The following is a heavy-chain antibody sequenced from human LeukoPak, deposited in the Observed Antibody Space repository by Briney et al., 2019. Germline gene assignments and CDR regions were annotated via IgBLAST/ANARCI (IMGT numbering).Heavy chain of an antibody. V-gene: IGHV3-74*01. CDR3: ARGLSIAVASGMDV. D-gene: IGHD6-19*01. CDR2: INSSNGDGSST. J-gene: IGHJ6*02. Sequence: PGGTLRLSCAASGFSFTDYWMHWVRQPPGKGLVWVSRINSSNGDGSSTSYVDSVTGRFTISRDNATNTLYLQMNSLRAEDTAVYYCARGLSIAVASGMDVWGQGTTVTVSS. CDR1: GFSFTDYW.